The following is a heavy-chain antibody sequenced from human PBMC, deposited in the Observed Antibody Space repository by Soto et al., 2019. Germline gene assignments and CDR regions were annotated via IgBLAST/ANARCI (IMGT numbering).Heavy chain of an antibody. CDR1: GFTFSSYA. CDR2: ISYDGSNK. J-gene: IGHJ4*02. CDR3: ARHHHPQDFLEVSILPACDY. Sequence: GGSLRPSCAASGFTFSSYAMHWVRQAPGKGLEWVAVISYDGSNKYYADSVKGRFTISRDNSKNTLYLQMNSLRAEDTAVYYCARHHHPQDFLEVSILPACDYWGQGTLVTVSS. V-gene: IGHV3-30-3*01. D-gene: IGHD2-15*01.